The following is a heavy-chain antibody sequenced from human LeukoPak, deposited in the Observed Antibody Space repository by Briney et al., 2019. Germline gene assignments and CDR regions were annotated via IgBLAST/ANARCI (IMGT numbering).Heavy chain of an antibody. Sequence: GGTLRLSCAASGFTFSNYGMSWVRQAPGKGLEWVSTISDSGGSTYYADSVEGRFTISRDNSKNTLYLQMNSLRAEDTAVYYCARVITMVRGHYYYYMDVWGKGTTVTISS. D-gene: IGHD3-10*01. CDR2: ISDSGGST. CDR3: ARVITMVRGHYYYYMDV. J-gene: IGHJ6*03. CDR1: GFTFSNYG. V-gene: IGHV3-23*01.